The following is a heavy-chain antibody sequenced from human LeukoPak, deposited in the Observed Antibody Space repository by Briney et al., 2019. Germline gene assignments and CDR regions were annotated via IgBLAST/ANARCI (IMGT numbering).Heavy chain of an antibody. D-gene: IGHD6-6*01. CDR1: GFTFSDYY. CDR2: ISSSGSTI. Sequence: GGSLRLTCAASGFTFSDYYMSWIRQAPGKGLEWVSYISSSGSTIYYADSVKGRFAISRDNAKNSLYLQMNSLRAEDTAVYYCASPYSSSFDYWGQGTLVTVSS. CDR3: ASPYSSSFDY. J-gene: IGHJ4*02. V-gene: IGHV3-11*01.